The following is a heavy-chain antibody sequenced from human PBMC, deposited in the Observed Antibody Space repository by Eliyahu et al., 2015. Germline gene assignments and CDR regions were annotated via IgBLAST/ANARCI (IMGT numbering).Heavy chain of an antibody. Sequence: QVQLVQSGAEVKKPGSSXKVXCKASGGTFSSYAISWVRQAPGQGLEWMGGIIPIFGTANYAQKFQGRVTITADESTSTAYMELSSLRSEDTAVYYCARESASWNYGYHWFDPWGQGTLVTVSS. J-gene: IGHJ5*02. V-gene: IGHV1-69*01. CDR2: IIPIFGTA. CDR1: GGTFSSYA. D-gene: IGHD1-7*01. CDR3: ARESASWNYGYHWFDP.